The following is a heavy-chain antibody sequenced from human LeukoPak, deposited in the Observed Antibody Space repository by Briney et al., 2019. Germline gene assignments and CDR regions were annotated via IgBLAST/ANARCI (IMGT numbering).Heavy chain of an antibody. Sequence: GGSLRLSCAASGVTFRSYSMNWVRQAPGMGLEWVSSISTSSSHIYYADSVEGRFTISRDNAKNSLYLQMNSLRDEDTAVYYCARDHGYAFDYWGQGTLVTVSS. V-gene: IGHV3-21*01. J-gene: IGHJ4*02. D-gene: IGHD5-12*01. CDR3: ARDHGYAFDY. CDR1: GVTFRSYS. CDR2: ISTSSSHI.